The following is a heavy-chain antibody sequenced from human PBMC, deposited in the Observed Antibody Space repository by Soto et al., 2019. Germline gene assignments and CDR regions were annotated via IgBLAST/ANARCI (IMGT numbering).Heavy chain of an antibody. V-gene: IGHV4-59*01. CDR2: IYYSGST. Sequence: SETLSLTCTVSGGSISSYYWSWIRQPPGKGLEWIGYIYYSGSTNYNPSLKSRVTISVDTSKNQFSLKLSSVTAADTAVYYCARESSNCSGGSCYSDYWGQGTLVTVSS. J-gene: IGHJ4*02. D-gene: IGHD2-15*01. CDR1: GGSISSYY. CDR3: ARESSNCSGGSCYSDY.